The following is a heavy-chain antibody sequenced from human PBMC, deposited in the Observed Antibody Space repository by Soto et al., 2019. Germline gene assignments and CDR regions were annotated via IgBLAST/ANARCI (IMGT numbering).Heavy chain of an antibody. CDR2: ITSDGKSK. D-gene: IGHD2-21*02. V-gene: IGHV3-74*01. J-gene: IGHJ5*02. CDR3: ARESGDWPLNWLDP. Sequence: CLRLSCAASGFNFSNHWMHWVRQRPAEGLVWVSRITSDGKSKAYAESVKGRFAISRDNAKNTLYLQMNGLTAEDTAVYYCARESGDWPLNWLDPWGHGTLVTVSS. CDR1: GFNFSNHW.